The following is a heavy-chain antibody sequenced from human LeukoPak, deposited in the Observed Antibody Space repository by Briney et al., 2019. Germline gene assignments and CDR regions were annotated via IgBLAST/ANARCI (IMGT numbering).Heavy chain of an antibody. Sequence: SQTLSLTCTISGSSITTGGYYWTWIRQPPGEGLEWIGYIYYTGSVDYNASLKSRLTISLDTSKDRFSLKLNSVTAADTAVYYCARDHSYYFGSQTSTLDVWGQGTAVTVSS. CDR2: IYYTGSV. V-gene: IGHV4-31*03. J-gene: IGHJ6*02. CDR3: ARDHSYYFGSQTSTLDV. CDR1: GSSITTGGYY. D-gene: IGHD3-10*01.